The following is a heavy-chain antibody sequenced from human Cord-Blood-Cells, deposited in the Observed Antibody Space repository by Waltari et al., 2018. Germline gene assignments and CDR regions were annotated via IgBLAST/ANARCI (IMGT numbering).Heavy chain of an antibody. CDR2: IKRDGSNT. J-gene: IGHJ4*02. CDR1: GVTFSSYW. CDR3: ARLGELLPDY. V-gene: IGHV3-74*01. D-gene: IGHD1-26*01. Sequence: EVQLVESGGGLVQPGGSLRLSCAASGVTFSSYWMHWVRQAPGKGLVWFSRIKRDGSNTSYAGSVKGRFTISRDNAKNTLYLQMNSLRAEDTAVYYCARLGELLPDYWGQGTLVTVSS.